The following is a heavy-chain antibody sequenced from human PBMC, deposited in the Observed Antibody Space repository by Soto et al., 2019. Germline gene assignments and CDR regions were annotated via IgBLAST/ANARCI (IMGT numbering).Heavy chain of an antibody. Sequence: VASVKVSCKASGYTFTGYYMRWVRQAPGQGLEWMGYINPVSGGTSSPQKFQGRVTMTRDTSISTAYMELSSLTSDDTAVYYCARYRRPYAMDVWGQGTTVTVSS. CDR3: ARYRRPYAMDV. V-gene: IGHV1-2*02. J-gene: IGHJ6*02. CDR1: GYTFTGYY. CDR2: INPVSGGT.